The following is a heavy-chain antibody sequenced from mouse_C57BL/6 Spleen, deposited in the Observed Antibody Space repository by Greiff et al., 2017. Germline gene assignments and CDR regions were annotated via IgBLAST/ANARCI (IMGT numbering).Heavy chain of an antibody. J-gene: IGHJ4*01. CDR3: ARRGLIRYYAMDY. CDR1: GYTFTSYW. V-gene: IGHV1-69*01. D-gene: IGHD1-1*01. CDR2: IDPSDSYT. Sequence: VQLQQPGAELVMPGASVKLSCKASGYTFTSYWMHWVKQRPGQGLEWIGEIDPSDSYTNYNQKFKGKSTLTVDKSSSTAYMQRSSLSSEDSAVYYCARRGLIRYYAMDYWGQGTAVTVSS.